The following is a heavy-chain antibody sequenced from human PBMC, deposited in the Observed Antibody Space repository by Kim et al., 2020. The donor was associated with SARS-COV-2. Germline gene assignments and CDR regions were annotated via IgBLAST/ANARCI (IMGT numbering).Heavy chain of an antibody. Sequence: YTPSLKRRGTMSVDTSKNQFSLKLSSVTAADTAVYYCARGWGGLMGFDYWGQGTLVTVSS. D-gene: IGHD3-3*01. V-gene: IGHV4-4*07. J-gene: IGHJ4*02. CDR3: ARGWGGLMGFDY.